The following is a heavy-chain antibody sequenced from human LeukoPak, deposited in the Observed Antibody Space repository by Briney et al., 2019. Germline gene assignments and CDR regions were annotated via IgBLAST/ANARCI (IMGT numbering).Heavy chain of an antibody. J-gene: IGHJ6*02. CDR3: ARRYYDVLTGYSPGVDV. CDR1: GFTFSTYW. Sequence: GGSLRLSCAASGFTFSTYWMHWVRHAPGKGLVWVSRIGTDASRTSYADSVKGRSTISRDNAMNTLYLQMNSLRAEDTAVYYCARRYYDVLTGYSPGVDVWGQGTTVTVSS. D-gene: IGHD3-9*01. V-gene: IGHV3-74*01. CDR2: IGTDASRT.